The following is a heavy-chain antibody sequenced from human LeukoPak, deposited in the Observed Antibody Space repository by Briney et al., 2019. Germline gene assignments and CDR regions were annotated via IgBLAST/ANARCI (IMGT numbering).Heavy chain of an antibody. CDR2: INPNSGGT. D-gene: IGHD5-24*01. J-gene: IGHJ4*02. V-gene: IGHV1-2*06. CDR1: GYTFTGYY. Sequence: ASVKVSCKASGYTFTGYYMHWVRQAPGQGLEWMGRINPNSGGTNYAQKFQGRVTMTRDTSISTAYMELSRLRSDDTAVYYCARLDRDGYNLGQGIIDYWGQGTLVTVSS. CDR3: ARLDRDGYNLGQGIIDY.